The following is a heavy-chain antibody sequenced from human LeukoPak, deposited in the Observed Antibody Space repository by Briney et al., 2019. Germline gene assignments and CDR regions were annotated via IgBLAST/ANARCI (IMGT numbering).Heavy chain of an antibody. V-gene: IGHV4-34*01. Sequence: PSETLSLTCAVYGGSFSGYYWSWIRQPPGKGLEWIGEINHSGSTSYNPSLKSRVTISVDTSKNQSSLKLSSVTAADTAVYYCARRSPLRPHQIWGQGTLVAVSS. CDR1: GGSFSGYY. J-gene: IGHJ4*02. CDR3: ARRSPLRPHQI. D-gene: IGHD4-17*01. CDR2: INHSGST.